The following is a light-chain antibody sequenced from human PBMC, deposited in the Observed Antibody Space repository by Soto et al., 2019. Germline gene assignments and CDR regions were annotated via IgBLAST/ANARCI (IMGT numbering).Light chain of an antibody. CDR2: ENN. CDR1: SSNIGRDF. Sequence: QSVLTQPPSVAAAPGQKVTISCPGSSSNIGRDFVYWYQQLPGTAPQLLIYENNKRPSGIPDRFSGSKSATSATLGITGLQTGDEAEYYCAAWDTSLSGGVFGGGTQLPVL. J-gene: IGLJ3*02. CDR3: AAWDTSLSGGV. V-gene: IGLV1-51*02.